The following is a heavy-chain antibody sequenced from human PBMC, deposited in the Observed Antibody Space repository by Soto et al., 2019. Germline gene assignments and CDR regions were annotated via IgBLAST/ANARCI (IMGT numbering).Heavy chain of an antibody. CDR3: ARGGAYYVFWSGYYTHTQYHAMDV. V-gene: IGHV3-48*03. CDR1: GFTATMYE. CDR2: TSTIGQTI. J-gene: IGHJ6*02. D-gene: IGHD3-3*01. Sequence: GGSMTPASADSGFTATMYEMKWVRQAEGDLLWWDSSTSTIGQTIYYGDSVGGRFTNYRDNAKKTLYLQMNSLRAEDTAVYYCARGGAYYVFWSGYYTHTQYHAMDVWGQGTTVTVYS.